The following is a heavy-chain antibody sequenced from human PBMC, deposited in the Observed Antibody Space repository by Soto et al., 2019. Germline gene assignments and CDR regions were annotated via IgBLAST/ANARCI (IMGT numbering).Heavy chain of an antibody. CDR3: ARDPQGSYCYIDY. V-gene: IGHV3-30-3*01. CDR2: ISKDGNSK. J-gene: IGHJ4*02. D-gene: IGHD3-10*01. Sequence: WSLRLSCAASGFTFSSYAIHWVRQAPGKGLEWVTIISKDGNSKHYADSVKGRFTISRDNSKNTLFLQMNSLRAEDTAVYYCARDPQGSYCYIDYWGQGTPVTVSS. CDR1: GFTFSSYA.